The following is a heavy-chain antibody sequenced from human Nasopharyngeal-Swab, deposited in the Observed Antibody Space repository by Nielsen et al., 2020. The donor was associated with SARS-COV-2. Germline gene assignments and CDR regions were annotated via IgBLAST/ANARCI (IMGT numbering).Heavy chain of an antibody. CDR3: ARVPSYYGSGSDWYFDL. V-gene: IGHV3-23*01. CDR1: GFIFSQYG. D-gene: IGHD3-10*01. J-gene: IGHJ2*01. Sequence: GESLKISCAASGFIFSQYGMHWVRQAPGKGLEWVSAISGSGGSTYYADSVKGRFTISRDNSKNTLYLQMNSLRAEDTAVYYCARVPSYYGSGSDWYFDLWGRGTLVTVSS. CDR2: ISGSGGST.